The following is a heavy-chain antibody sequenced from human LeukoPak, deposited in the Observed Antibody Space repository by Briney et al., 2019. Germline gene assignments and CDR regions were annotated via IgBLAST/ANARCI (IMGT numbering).Heavy chain of an antibody. J-gene: IGHJ4*02. Sequence: SLKAACKASGGTFSSYAISWVRQAPGQGLEWMGGIIPIFGTANYAQKFQGRVTITADKSTSTAYMELSSLRSEDTAVYYCARDRGSGRFDYWGQGTLVTVSS. CDR2: IIPIFGTA. V-gene: IGHV1-69*06. CDR3: ARDRGSGRFDY. CDR1: GGTFSSYA. D-gene: IGHD6-19*01.